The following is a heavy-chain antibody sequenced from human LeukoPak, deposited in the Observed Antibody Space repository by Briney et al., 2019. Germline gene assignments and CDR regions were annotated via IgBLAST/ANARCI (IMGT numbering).Heavy chain of an antibody. CDR2: ISSSSSYT. CDR3: ARGGADYVIGY. V-gene: IGHV3-21*05. J-gene: IGHJ4*02. CDR1: GFTFSSYA. D-gene: IGHD4-17*01. Sequence: GESLKISCAASGFTFSSYAMSWVRQAPGKGLEWISFISSSSSYTNYADSVKGRFTISRDNTKNSLYLQMNNLRAEDTAVYYCARGGADYVIGYWGQGTLVTVSS.